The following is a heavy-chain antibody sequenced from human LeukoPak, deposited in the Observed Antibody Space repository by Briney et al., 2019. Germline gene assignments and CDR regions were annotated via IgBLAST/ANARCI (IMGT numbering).Heavy chain of an antibody. D-gene: IGHD6-13*01. CDR3: ARAARASPGIAAADPFDY. Sequence: SETLSLTCTVSGGSISSYYWSWIRQPPGKGLEWIGYIHYSGSANYNPSLKSRVTMSVDTSKNQFSLKLSSVTATDTAVYYCARAARASPGIAAADPFDYWGQGTLVTVSS. V-gene: IGHV4-59*01. CDR2: IHYSGSA. J-gene: IGHJ4*02. CDR1: GGSISSYY.